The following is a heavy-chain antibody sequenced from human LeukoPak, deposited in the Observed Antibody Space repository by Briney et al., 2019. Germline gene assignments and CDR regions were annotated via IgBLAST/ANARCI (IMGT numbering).Heavy chain of an antibody. V-gene: IGHV4-4*07. J-gene: IGHJ4*02. Sequence: SETLSLTCTVSGGSISSYYWSWIRQPAGKGLEWIVRVYPSGSTNYNPSLTSRVTMSVDTSKNQFSLKLSSVTAADTAVYYCARNYCSGGSCYSGLDYWGQGTLVTVSS. CDR3: ARNYCSGGSCYSGLDY. CDR2: VYPSGST. CDR1: GGSISSYY. D-gene: IGHD2-15*01.